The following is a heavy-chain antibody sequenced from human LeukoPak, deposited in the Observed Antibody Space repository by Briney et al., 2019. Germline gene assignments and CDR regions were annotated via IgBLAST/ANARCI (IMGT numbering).Heavy chain of an antibody. V-gene: IGHV1-18*01. J-gene: IGHJ6*03. CDR2: ISAYNGNT. CDR1: GYTFTSYG. Sequence: ASVKVSCKASGYTFTSYGISWVRQAPGQGLEWMGWISAYNGNTNYPQKLQGRVTLTTDTSTSTTYMELRSLRSDDTAVYYCARQRLDWRDSFYSHYYMDVWGKGATVTVSS. D-gene: IGHD3-3*01. CDR3: ARQRLDWRDSFYSHYYMDV.